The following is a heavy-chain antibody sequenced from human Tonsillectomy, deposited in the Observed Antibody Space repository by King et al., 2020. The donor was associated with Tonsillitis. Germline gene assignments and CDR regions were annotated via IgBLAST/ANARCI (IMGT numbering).Heavy chain of an antibody. CDR2: IYYSGST. CDR1: GGSISSFY. J-gene: IGHJ4*02. CDR3: ARGDYGTLGFDY. V-gene: IGHV4-59*01. Sequence: VQLQESGPGLVKPSETLSLTCTVSGGSISSFYWSWIRQPPGKGLEWIGFIYYSGSTNYSPSLKSRVTISLDTSKNLFSLKLTSVTAADTAVYFCARGDYGTLGFDYWGQGTLVTVSS. D-gene: IGHD3-16*01.